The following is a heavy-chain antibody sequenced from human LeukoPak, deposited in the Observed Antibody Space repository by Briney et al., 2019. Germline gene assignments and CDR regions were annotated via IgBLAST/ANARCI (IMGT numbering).Heavy chain of an antibody. CDR1: GYTFTSYY. D-gene: IGHD3-10*01. V-gene: IGHV1-46*01. J-gene: IGHJ6*02. Sequence: GASVKVSCKASGYTFTSYYMHWVRQAPGQGLEWMGIINPSGGSTSYAQKFQGRVTMTRDTSTSTVYMELSSLRSEDTAVYYCTTDSTMVRGVIIYYYYGMDVWGQGTTVIVSS. CDR2: INPSGGST. CDR3: TTDSTMVRGVIIYYYYGMDV.